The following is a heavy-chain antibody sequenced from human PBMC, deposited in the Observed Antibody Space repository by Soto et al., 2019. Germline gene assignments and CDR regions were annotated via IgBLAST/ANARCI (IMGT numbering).Heavy chain of an antibody. Sequence: LSCAVSGFTVSTHGMHWVRQAPGKGLEWVAVISRDGNTKYYADSVKGRFTISRDNSRNTLFLEMYSLRGDDMAVYYCTGEVASGYWGQGTLVTVSS. CDR3: TGEVASGY. D-gene: IGHD2-8*02. CDR1: GFTVSTHG. J-gene: IGHJ4*02. CDR2: ISRDGNTK. V-gene: IGHV3-30*03.